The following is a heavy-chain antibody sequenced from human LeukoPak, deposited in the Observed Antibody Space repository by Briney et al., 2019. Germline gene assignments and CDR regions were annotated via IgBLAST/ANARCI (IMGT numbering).Heavy chain of an antibody. Sequence: ASVKVSCKASGYTFTGYYMHWVRQAPGQGLEWMGRINPNSGGTNYAQKFQGRVTMTRDTSISTAYMELSRLRSDDTAVYYCARDPYHRLGPPLDLWGQGTLVTVSS. CDR3: ARDPYHRLGPPLDL. CDR1: GYTFTGYY. D-gene: IGHD1-14*01. V-gene: IGHV1-2*06. CDR2: INPNSGGT. J-gene: IGHJ5*02.